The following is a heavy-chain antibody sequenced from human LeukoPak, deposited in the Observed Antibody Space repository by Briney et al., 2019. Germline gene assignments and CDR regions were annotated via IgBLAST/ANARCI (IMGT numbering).Heavy chain of an antibody. Sequence: GASVKVSCKASGYTFTGYYMRWVRQAPGQGLEWMGWINPNSGGTNYAQKFQGRVTMTRDTSISTAYMELSRLRSDDTAVYYCARDLHYYGSGSYYLFDYWGQGTLVTVSS. V-gene: IGHV1-2*02. CDR2: INPNSGGT. J-gene: IGHJ4*02. CDR1: GYTFTGYY. CDR3: ARDLHYYGSGSYYLFDY. D-gene: IGHD3-10*01.